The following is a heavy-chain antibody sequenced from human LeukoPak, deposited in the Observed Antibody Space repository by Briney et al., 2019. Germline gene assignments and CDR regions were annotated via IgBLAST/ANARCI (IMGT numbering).Heavy chain of an antibody. CDR2: INPNSGGT. D-gene: IGHD5-24*01. J-gene: IGHJ4*02. Sequence: ASVKVSCKASGYTFTGYYMHWVRQAPGQGLEWMGWINPNSGGTNYAQKLQGWVTMTRDTSISTAYMELSRLRSDDTAVYYCARAARDGYNLGYWGQGTLVTVSS. CDR1: GYTFTGYY. CDR3: ARAARDGYNLGY. V-gene: IGHV1-2*04.